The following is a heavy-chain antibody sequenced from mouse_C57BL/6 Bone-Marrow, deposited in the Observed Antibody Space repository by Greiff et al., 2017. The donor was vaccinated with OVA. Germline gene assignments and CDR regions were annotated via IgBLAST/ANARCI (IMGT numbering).Heavy chain of an antibody. CDR2: IYPGNSDT. V-gene: IGHV1-5*01. J-gene: IGHJ1*03. D-gene: IGHD1-1*01. Sequence: VQLQQSGTVLARPGASVKMSCKTSGYTFTSYWMHWVKQRPGQGLEWIGAIYPGNSDTSYNQKFKGKAKLTAVTSASTAYMELSSLTNEDSAVDYGTKGGTTVVRYFDVWGTGTTVTVSS. CDR1: GYTFTSYW. CDR3: TKGGTTVVRYFDV.